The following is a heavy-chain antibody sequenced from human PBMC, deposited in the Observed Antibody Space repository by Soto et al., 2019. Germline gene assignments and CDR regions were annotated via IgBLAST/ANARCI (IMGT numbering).Heavy chain of an antibody. D-gene: IGHD2-2*02. CDR1: GFTVTLKG. CDR3: AKARQYTRDYFHD. Sequence: EVKLLESGGGWVQPGGPLRLSFGVSGFTVTLKGVSWSCPAPGNGLEWVSAISPNGQGIWNADSVKSRFTISRDIPRNNVCLQMDSLRAEDTAVDDCAKARQYTRDYFHDCGHGHLVTVSS. J-gene: IGHJ4*01. V-gene: IGHV3-23*01. CDR2: ISPNGQGI.